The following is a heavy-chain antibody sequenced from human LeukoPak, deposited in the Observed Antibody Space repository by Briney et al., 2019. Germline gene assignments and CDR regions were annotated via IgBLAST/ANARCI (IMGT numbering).Heavy chain of an antibody. CDR1: GFTFSSYE. CDR2: ISPSGDTI. D-gene: IGHD5-18*01. V-gene: IGHV3-48*03. Sequence: PGGSLRLSCAASGFTFSSYEMTRVRQAPGKGLEWVSYISPSGDTIYYAASVKGRFTISRDNAKNSLYLQMNSLRAEDTAVYYCARDRYGLYYWGQGTTVTVSS. CDR3: ARDRYGLYY. J-gene: IGHJ6*02.